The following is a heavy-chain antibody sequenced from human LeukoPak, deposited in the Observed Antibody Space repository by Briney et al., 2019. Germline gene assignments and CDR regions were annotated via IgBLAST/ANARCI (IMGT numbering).Heavy chain of an antibody. Sequence: PGGSLRLSCAASGFTFSSYAMSWVRQAPGKGLEWVSAIRGSGGSAYYADSVKGRFTISRDNSKNTLYLQMNSLRAEDTAVYYCAKDPDYYYDSSGYLAYWGQGTLVTVSS. D-gene: IGHD3-22*01. J-gene: IGHJ4*02. CDR2: IRGSGGSA. V-gene: IGHV3-23*01. CDR3: AKDPDYYYDSSGYLAY. CDR1: GFTFSSYA.